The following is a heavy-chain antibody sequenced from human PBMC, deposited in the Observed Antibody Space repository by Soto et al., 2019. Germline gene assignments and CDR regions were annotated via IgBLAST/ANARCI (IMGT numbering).Heavy chain of an antibody. J-gene: IGHJ6*02. CDR1: GYTFSHYG. CDR2: ISAYNGNR. Sequence: RASVKVSCKASGYTFSHYGIGWVRQAPGQGLEWMGWISAYNGNRRFAEGLRGRITMTTNTTTSTADRELRSLSSDDTAVYYCARGGQECSNSGCGYIYDGMDVWGQGTTVTVSS. D-gene: IGHD1-26*01. V-gene: IGHV1-18*01. CDR3: ARGGQECSNSGCGYIYDGMDV.